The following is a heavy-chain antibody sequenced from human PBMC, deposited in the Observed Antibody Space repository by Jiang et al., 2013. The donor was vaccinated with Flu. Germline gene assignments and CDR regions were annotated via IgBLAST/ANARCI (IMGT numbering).Heavy chain of an antibody. J-gene: IGHJ5*02. CDR1: GGSFSGYY. Sequence: LLKPSETLSLSCAVYGGSFSGYYWSWIRQPPGKGLEWIGEISHSGSTNYDPSLKSRVTISVDTSKNQFSLKLNSVSAADTAVYYCARRQQLMYNWFDPWGQGTLVTVSS. CDR2: ISHSGST. V-gene: IGHV4-34*01. D-gene: IGHD6-13*01. CDR3: ARRQQLMYNWFDP.